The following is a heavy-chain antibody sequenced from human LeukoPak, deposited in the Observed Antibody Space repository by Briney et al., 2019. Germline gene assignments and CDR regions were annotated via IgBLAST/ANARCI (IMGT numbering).Heavy chain of an antibody. CDR3: AKDQRSGGSLIYYLDY. D-gene: IGHD2-15*01. V-gene: IGHV3-9*01. J-gene: IGHJ4*02. CDR1: GFTFDDYA. Sequence: PGGSLRLSCAASGFTFDDYAMHWVRQAPGKGLEWVAGISWNSGSIGYADSVKGRFTISRDNAKNSLYLQMNSLRAEDTALYYCAKDQRSGGSLIYYLDYWGQGTLVTVSS. CDR2: ISWNSGSI.